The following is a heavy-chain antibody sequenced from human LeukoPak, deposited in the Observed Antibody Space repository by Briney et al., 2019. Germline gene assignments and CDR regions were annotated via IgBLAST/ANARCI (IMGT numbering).Heavy chain of an antibody. J-gene: IGHJ4*02. V-gene: IGHV3-23*01. CDR3: AKELGYCSNANCAEFDY. Sequence: GGSLRLSCAASGFTFSSYAMSWVRQAPGKGLEWVSGISGSGGRTYYADSVKGRFTISRDNPKNTLYLQMNSLRADDTAVYYCAKELGYCSNANCAEFDYWGQGTLVTVSS. CDR1: GFTFSSYA. D-gene: IGHD2-2*01. CDR2: ISGSGGRT.